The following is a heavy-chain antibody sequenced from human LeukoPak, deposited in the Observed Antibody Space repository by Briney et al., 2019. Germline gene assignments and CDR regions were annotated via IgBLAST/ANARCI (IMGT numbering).Heavy chain of an antibody. CDR2: IYHSGST. Sequence: SETLSLTCTVSGYSISSGYYWGWIRQPPGKGLEWIGSIYHSGSTYYNPSLKSRVTISVDTSKNQFSLKLSSVTAADTAVYYCARGGPAIVVVTATLDYWGQGTLVTVSS. V-gene: IGHV4-38-2*02. CDR3: ARGGPAIVVVTATLDY. J-gene: IGHJ4*02. CDR1: GYSISSGYY. D-gene: IGHD2-21*02.